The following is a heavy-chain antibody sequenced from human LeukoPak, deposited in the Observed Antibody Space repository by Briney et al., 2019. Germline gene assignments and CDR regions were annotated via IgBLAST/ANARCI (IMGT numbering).Heavy chain of an antibody. V-gene: IGHV3-33*08. Sequence: LSLTCAVYGGSFSGYYWSWVRQAPGKGLEWVAVIWYDGSNKYYADSVKGRFTISRDNSKNTLYLQMNSLRAEDTAVYYCARDPGEIWGQGTTVTVSS. CDR2: IWYDGSNK. J-gene: IGHJ6*02. CDR1: GGSFSGYY. CDR3: ARDPGEI.